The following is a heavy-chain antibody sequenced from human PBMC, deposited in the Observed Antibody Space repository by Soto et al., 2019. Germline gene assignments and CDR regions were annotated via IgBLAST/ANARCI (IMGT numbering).Heavy chain of an antibody. CDR1: GFTFSSYG. V-gene: IGHV3-30*18. D-gene: IGHD2-2*01. CDR3: AKDSRVVPAAKSYYYYGMDV. CDR2: ISYDGSNK. J-gene: IGHJ6*02. Sequence: GGSLRLSCAASGFTFSSYGMHWVRQAPGKGLEWVAVISYDGSNKYYADSVKGRFTISRDNSKNTLYLQMNSLRAEDTAVYYCAKDSRVVPAAKSYYYYGMDVWGQGTTVTVSS.